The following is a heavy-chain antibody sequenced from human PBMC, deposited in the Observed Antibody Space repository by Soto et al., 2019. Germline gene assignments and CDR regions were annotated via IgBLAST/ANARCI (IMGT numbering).Heavy chain of an antibody. Sequence: GGSLRLSCAASGFTFSSYGMHWVRQAPGKGLEWVAVISYDGSSKYYADTVKGRFTNSRDNSKNTLYLQMNSLRAEDTSVYYCAKDRGRGYSYGSAADYWGQGTLVTVSS. V-gene: IGHV3-30*18. D-gene: IGHD5-18*01. J-gene: IGHJ4*02. CDR3: AKDRGRGYSYGSAADY. CDR1: GFTFSSYG. CDR2: ISYDGSSK.